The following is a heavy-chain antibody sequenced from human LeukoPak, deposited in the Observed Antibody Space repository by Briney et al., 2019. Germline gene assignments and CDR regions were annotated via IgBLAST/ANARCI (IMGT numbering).Heavy chain of an antibody. CDR2: IYYSGTT. V-gene: IGHV4-39*02. CDR1: GGSISSSSYY. Sequence: SKTLSLTCTVSGGSISSSSYYWGWIRQPPGKGLEWIGTIYYSGTTYYNPSLKSRVTISVDTSKNQFSLELSSMTAADTAMHYCARGPTLKYFHHWGQGTLVSVSS. CDR3: ARGPTLKYFHH. J-gene: IGHJ1*01.